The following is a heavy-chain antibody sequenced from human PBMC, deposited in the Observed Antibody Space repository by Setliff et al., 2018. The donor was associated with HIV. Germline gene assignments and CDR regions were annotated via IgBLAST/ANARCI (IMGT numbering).Heavy chain of an antibody. Sequence: SETLSLTCNVSGGSIRSNRDHWGWIRQTPGKGLEWIGSISYRGNTYYHPSLQSRVTISLGLPKYQVSLKVKSVTAADTAIYYCARDHHYFDRSGYDSDFYFDYWGQGRLVTVSS. CDR1: GGSIRSNRDH. V-gene: IGHV4-39*07. J-gene: IGHJ4*02. CDR3: ARDHHYFDRSGYDSDFYFDY. CDR2: ISYRGNT. D-gene: IGHD3-22*01.